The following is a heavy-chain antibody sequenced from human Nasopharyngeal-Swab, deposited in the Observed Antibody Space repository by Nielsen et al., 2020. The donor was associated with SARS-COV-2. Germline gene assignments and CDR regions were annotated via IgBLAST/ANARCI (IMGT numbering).Heavy chain of an antibody. CDR2: IYYSGST. Sequence: SETLSLTCTVSGGSISSGDYYWSWIRQHPGKGLEWIGYIYYSGSTCYNPSLKSRVTISVDTSKNQFSLKLSSVTAADTAVYYCAREQERYFDLWGRGTLVTVSS. J-gene: IGHJ2*01. V-gene: IGHV4-30-4*08. CDR1: GGSISSGDYY. CDR3: AREQERYFDL.